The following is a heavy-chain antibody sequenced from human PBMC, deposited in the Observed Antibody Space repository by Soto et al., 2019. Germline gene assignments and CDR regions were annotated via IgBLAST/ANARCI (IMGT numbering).Heavy chain of an antibody. V-gene: IGHV3-23*01. CDR1: GFTFNTYV. J-gene: IGHJ3*01. CDR3: ARRARTATTNWGEFDV. Sequence: EVQLLESGGGLVQPGGSLRLSCAASGFTFNTYVMNWVRQAPGKGLEWVSTISYSADKTHYADSVKGRFTISRDHSRDTVFLKMTSLRADDAAVYYCARRARTATTNWGEFDVWGQGTMVTVSS. CDR2: ISYSADKT. D-gene: IGHD1-7*01.